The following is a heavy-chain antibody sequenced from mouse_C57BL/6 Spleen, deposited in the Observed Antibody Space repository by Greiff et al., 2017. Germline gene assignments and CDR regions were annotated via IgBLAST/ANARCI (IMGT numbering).Heavy chain of an antibody. J-gene: IGHJ2*01. CDR1: GYTFTDYE. V-gene: IGHV1-15*01. CDR2: IDPETSGT. CDR3: TRSRLITTVDYYFDY. D-gene: IGHD1-1*01. Sequence: QVQLKESGAELVRPGASVTLSCKASGYTFTDYEMHWVKQTPVHGLEWIGAIDPETSGTAYNQKFKGKAILTADKSSSTAYMELRSLTSEDSAVYYCTRSRLITTVDYYFDYWGQGTTLTVSS.